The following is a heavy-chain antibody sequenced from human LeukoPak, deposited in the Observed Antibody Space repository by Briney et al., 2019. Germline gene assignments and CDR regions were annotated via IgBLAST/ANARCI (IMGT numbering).Heavy chain of an antibody. D-gene: IGHD6-19*01. CDR1: GFTFSSYA. CDR2: ISSSGGST. J-gene: IGHJ4*02. CDR3: AKHRSAWYVRDYFDY. V-gene: IGHV3-23*01. Sequence: PGGSLRLSCAASGFTFSSYAMSWVRQAPGKGLEWVSAISSSGGSTYYADSVKGRFTISRDSSKNTLYLQMNSLRAEDTAVYYCAKHRSAWYVRDYFDYWGQGTLVTVSS.